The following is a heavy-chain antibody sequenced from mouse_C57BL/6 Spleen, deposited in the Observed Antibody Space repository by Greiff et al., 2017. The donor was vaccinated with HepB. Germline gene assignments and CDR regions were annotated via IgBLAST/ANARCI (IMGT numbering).Heavy chain of an antibody. D-gene: IGHD2-3*01. CDR3: ARDQGDGYYVYFDV. J-gene: IGHJ1*03. CDR1: GFTFSDYY. V-gene: IGHV5-16*01. Sequence: EVMLVESEGGLVQPGSSMKLSCTASGFTFSDYYMAWVRQVPEKGLEWVANINYDGSSTYYLDSLKSRFIISRDNAKNILYLQMSSLKSEDTATYYCARDQGDGYYVYFDVWGTGTTVTVSS. CDR2: INYDGSST.